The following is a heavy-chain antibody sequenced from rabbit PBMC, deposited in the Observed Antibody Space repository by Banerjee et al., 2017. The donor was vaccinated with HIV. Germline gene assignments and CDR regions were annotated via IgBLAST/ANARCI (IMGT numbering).Heavy chain of an antibody. CDR2: IYTSSGST. D-gene: IGHD6-1*01. Sequence: QQQLEESGGGLVKPGGTLTLTCKASGIDFSSSYWICWVRQAPGKGLELIACIYTSSGSTWYASWVNGRFTISKTSSTTVTLQMTSLTAADTATYFCARGYYTAGDADYAGLKLWGQGTLVTVS. CDR3: ARGYYTAGDADYAGLKL. CDR1: GIDFSSSYW. V-gene: IGHV1S45*01. J-gene: IGHJ3*01.